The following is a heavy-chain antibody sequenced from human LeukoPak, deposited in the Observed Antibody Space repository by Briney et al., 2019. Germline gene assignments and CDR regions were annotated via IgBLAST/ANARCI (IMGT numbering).Heavy chain of an antibody. D-gene: IGHD4-17*01. CDR2: IYYSGST. Sequence: PSETLSLTCTVSGDSISSYYWSWIRQPPGKGLEWLGYIYYSGSTNYNPSLKSRVTISVDTSKNQFSLKLSSVTAADTAVYYCAIGGDYGPFDYWGQGTLVTVSS. CDR3: AIGGDYGPFDY. J-gene: IGHJ4*02. V-gene: IGHV4-59*01. CDR1: GDSISSYY.